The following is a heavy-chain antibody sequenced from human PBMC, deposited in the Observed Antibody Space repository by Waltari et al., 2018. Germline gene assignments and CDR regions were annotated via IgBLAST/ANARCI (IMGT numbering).Heavy chain of an antibody. CDR1: GFTFSSYE. Sequence: EVQLVESGGGLVQPGGSLRLSCVASGFTFSSYEMNWVRQAPGKGLEWVSYGSSRGSKVHHADSVKARFTIFRDNAKNSLFLQMNSLRAEDTAVYYCARDPGTSAGFDYFDYWGQGTLVTVSS. CDR3: ARDPGTSAGFDYFDY. CDR2: GSSRGSKV. D-gene: IGHD6-13*01. J-gene: IGHJ4*02. V-gene: IGHV3-48*03.